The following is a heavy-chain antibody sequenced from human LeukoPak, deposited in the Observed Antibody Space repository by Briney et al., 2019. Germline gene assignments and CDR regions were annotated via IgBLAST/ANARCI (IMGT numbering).Heavy chain of an antibody. D-gene: IGHD5-12*01. CDR2: INWYGGNT. CDR3: ARAYSGYENYYYYYMVV. Sequence: GRSLRLPCAASGFTFDDYGMSWVRQAPGKGLEWVSGINWYGGNTGYSDSVKGRFTISRDNAKNSLYLQMNSLRAEDTALYYCARAYSGYENYYYYYMVVWGKGTTVTVSS. J-gene: IGHJ6*03. CDR1: GFTFDDYG. V-gene: IGHV3-20*04.